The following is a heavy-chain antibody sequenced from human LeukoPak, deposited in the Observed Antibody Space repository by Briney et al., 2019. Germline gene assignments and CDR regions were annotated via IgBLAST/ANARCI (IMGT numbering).Heavy chain of an antibody. J-gene: IGHJ5*02. Sequence: PGGSLRLSCAASGFTFSSYSMNWVRQAPGKGLEWVSYISSGSSTIYYADSVKGRFTISRDNAKNSLYLQMNSLRAEDTAVYYCARDRWAVAAINWFDPWGQGTLVTVSS. CDR3: ARDRWAVAAINWFDP. CDR1: GFTFSSYS. V-gene: IGHV3-48*01. D-gene: IGHD2-15*01. CDR2: ISSGSSTI.